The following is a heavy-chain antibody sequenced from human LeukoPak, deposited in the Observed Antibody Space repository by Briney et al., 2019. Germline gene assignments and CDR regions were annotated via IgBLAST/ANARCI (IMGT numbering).Heavy chain of an antibody. CDR2: IKSKTDGGTT. J-gene: IGHJ6*02. CDR1: GFTFSNAW. Sequence: SGGSLRLSCAASGFTFSNAWMSWVRQAPGKGLEWVGRIKSKTDGGTTDYAAPVKGRFTISRDDSKNTLYLQMNSLKTEDTAVYYCTTDYLSLSEREYYYYYYGMDVWGQGTTVTVSS. V-gene: IGHV3-15*01. D-gene: IGHD2/OR15-2a*01. CDR3: TTDYLSLSEREYYYYYYGMDV.